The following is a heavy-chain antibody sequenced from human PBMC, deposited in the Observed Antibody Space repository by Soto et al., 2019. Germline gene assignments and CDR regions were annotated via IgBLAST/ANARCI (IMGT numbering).Heavy chain of an antibody. CDR3: AKNWDTTFSSSSH. CDR2: ISASGGST. Sequence: EVQLLESGGGLVQAGGSLRLSCSASGFSFSTYAMSWVRQAPGKGLEWVSAISASGGSTYYADSVKGRFTISRDNSKNTLYLQMNSLRSEDTAVYYCAKNWDTTFSSSSHWGQGTLVTVSS. D-gene: IGHD6-6*01. V-gene: IGHV3-23*01. CDR1: GFSFSTYA. J-gene: IGHJ4*02.